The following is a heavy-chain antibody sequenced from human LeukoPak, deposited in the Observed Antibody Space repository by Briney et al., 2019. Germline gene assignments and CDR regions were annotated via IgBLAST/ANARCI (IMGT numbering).Heavy chain of an antibody. CDR1: GFTFGDYG. CDR2: IYWERGSI. CDR3: AKDQGYTYYYDSSGYSYGMDV. D-gene: IGHD3-22*01. Sequence: SLRLFCAASGFTFGDYGMHWGPQAPGKGLEVGSSIYWERGSIGYADSVKGRFTISRDNAKNSLYLQMNSLRAEDTALYYCAKDQGYTYYYDSSGYSYGMDVWGQGTTVTVSS. V-gene: IGHV3-9*01. J-gene: IGHJ6*02.